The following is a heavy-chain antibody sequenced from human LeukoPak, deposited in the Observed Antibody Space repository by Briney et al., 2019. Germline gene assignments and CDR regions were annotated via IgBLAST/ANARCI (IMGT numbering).Heavy chain of an antibody. Sequence: SETLSLTCTVSGGSISSYYWSWIRQPPGKGLEWIGYIYYSGSTNYNPSLKSRVTISVDTSKNQFSLKLSSVTAADTAVYYCARHVQCGYYDSSGYWCWFDPWGQGTLVTVSS. CDR3: ARHVQCGYYDSSGYWCWFDP. CDR1: GGSISSYY. D-gene: IGHD3-22*01. V-gene: IGHV4-59*08. J-gene: IGHJ5*02. CDR2: IYYSGST.